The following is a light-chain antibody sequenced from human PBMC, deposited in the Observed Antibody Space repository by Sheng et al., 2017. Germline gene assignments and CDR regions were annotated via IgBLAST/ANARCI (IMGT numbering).Light chain of an antibody. V-gene: IGLV2-8*01. J-gene: IGLJ3*02. CDR1: SSDVGGHDH. CDR3: SAYAGSSTWV. Sequence: QTAPTQPPSASGSPGQSVTISCTGTSSDVGGHDHVSWFQQQPGKAPKLIIYEGNKRPSGVPDRFSGSKSGNTASLAVSGLQAEDEGDYYCSAYAGSSTWVFGGRDQADRP. CDR2: EGN.